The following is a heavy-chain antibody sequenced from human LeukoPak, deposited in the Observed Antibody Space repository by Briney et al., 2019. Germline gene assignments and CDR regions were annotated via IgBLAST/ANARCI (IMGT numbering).Heavy chain of an antibody. CDR1: GLTVRSSY. J-gene: IGHJ3*02. Sequence: PGGSLRLSCAASGLTVRSSYMRWVRQAPGKGLEWVSIIYNDGSTYYADSMKGRFTISRDNSKNTLYLQVNRLRAEDTAMYYCARNILFAFDIWGQGTMVTVSS. CDR2: IYNDGST. V-gene: IGHV3-53*01. CDR3: ARNILFAFDI.